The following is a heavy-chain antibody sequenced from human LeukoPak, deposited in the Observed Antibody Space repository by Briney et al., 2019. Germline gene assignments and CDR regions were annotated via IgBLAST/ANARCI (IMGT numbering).Heavy chain of an antibody. V-gene: IGHV3-33*06. CDR1: GFTFSSYG. CDR2: IWYDGSNK. J-gene: IGHJ4*02. D-gene: IGHD5-18*01. Sequence: EGSLRLSCAASGFTFSSYGMHWVRQAPGKGLEWVAVIWYDGSNKYYADSVKGRFTISRDNSKNTLYLQMNSLRAEDTAVYYCAKDESSYGLGPFDYWGQGTLVTVSS. CDR3: AKDESSYGLGPFDY.